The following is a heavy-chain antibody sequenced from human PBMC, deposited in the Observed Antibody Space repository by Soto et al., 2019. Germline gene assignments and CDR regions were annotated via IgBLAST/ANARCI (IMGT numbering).Heavy chain of an antibody. J-gene: IGHJ4*02. CDR3: AKERSSGWSFDY. CDR1: GCTFSTYA. D-gene: IGHD6-19*01. Sequence: GGSLRLSCVASGCTFSTYAMNWVRQAPGKGLEWVSGISGSGDSTYYADSVKGRFTVSRDNSKNTLYLQMNSLRAEDTAVFYCAKERSSGWSFDYWGQGTLVTVSS. CDR2: ISGSGDST. V-gene: IGHV3-23*01.